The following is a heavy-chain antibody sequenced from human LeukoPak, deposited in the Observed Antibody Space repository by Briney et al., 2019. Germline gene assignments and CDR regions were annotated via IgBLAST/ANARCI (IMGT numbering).Heavy chain of an antibody. D-gene: IGHD3-22*01. V-gene: IGHV4-34*01. CDR3: ARHVYYDSSGYYYFSP. CDR1: GGSFSGYY. J-gene: IGHJ5*02. Sequence: SETLSLTCAVYGGSFSGYYWSWIRQPPGKGLEWIGEINHSGSTYYNPSLKSRVTISVDTSKNQFSLKLSSVTAADTAVYYCARHVYYDSSGYYYFSPWGQGTLVTVSS. CDR2: INHSGST.